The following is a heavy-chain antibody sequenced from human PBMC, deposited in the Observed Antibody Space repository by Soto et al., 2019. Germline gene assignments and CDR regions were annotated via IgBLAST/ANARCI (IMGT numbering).Heavy chain of an antibody. CDR3: ARGRLDKRCFDP. V-gene: IGHV1-69*06. D-gene: IGHD3-16*01. CDR2: ILPHFGSA. CDR1: GGTFSSYA. Sequence: SVKVSCQASGGTFSSYAISWVRKAPGQGLEWRGGILPHFGSANYVQKFQGRVTITADKATSTAYMELSSLRSEDRAVYYCARGRLDKRCFDPWGQGTLVTVSS. J-gene: IGHJ5*02.